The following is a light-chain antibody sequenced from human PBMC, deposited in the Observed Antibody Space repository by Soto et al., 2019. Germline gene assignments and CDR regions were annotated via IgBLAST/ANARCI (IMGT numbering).Light chain of an antibody. V-gene: IGKV3-20*01. CDR1: QSVSSTY. Sequence: EVVLTQSPGTLSLSPGERATLSCRASQSVSSTYLAWYRQKPGQAPRLLIYGTSSRATGIPDRLSGSGSGTEFTLTINRLEPEDFAVYYCQQYRYSPWTFGQGTKVEIK. CDR2: GTS. J-gene: IGKJ1*01. CDR3: QQYRYSPWT.